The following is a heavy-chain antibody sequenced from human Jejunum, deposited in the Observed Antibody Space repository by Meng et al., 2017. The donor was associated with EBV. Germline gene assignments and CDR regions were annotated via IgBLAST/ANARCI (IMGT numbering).Heavy chain of an antibody. J-gene: IGHJ4*02. CDR1: GFTFSSYW. CDR2: INEDGATT. V-gene: IGHV3-74*01. D-gene: IGHD2-8*02. CDR3: SRDLVGSNDY. Sequence: EVQPVGSGGALVQPGGSLRLSCAACGFTFSSYWMHWVRQAPGKGLVWVSRINEDGATTTYADSVKGRFTISRDNAKNTLYLQMNSLRAEDTAVYYCSRDLVGSNDYWGQGTLVTVSS.